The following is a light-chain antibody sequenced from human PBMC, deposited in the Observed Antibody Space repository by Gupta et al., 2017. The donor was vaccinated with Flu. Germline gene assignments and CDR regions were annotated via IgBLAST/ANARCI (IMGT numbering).Light chain of an antibody. V-gene: IGKV3-11*01. CDR2: GAS. J-gene: IGKJ2*01. CDR1: QSVDSY. Sequence: EIVFTQSPYTLSFSPGERSTLSCRARQSVDSYLAWYQQKRGQAPTRLISGASHMANVIKARCSGRGGGTDRNFTIKSIEPEGFEVYFCHQVYYWHPPGAFGEGTKVEI. CDR3: HQVYYWHPPGA.